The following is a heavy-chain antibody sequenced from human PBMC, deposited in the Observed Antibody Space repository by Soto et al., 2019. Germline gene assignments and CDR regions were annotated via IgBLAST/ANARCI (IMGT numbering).Heavy chain of an antibody. Sequence: PGGSLRLSCAASGFTFSSYSMNWVRQAPGKGLEWVSSISSSSSYIYYADSVKGRFTISRDNAKNSLYLQMNSLRAEDTAVYYCARILRYSKYYFDYWGQATLVTVSS. CDR3: ARILRYSKYYFDY. V-gene: IGHV3-21*01. D-gene: IGHD3-9*01. CDR1: GFTFSSYS. CDR2: ISSSSSYI. J-gene: IGHJ4*02.